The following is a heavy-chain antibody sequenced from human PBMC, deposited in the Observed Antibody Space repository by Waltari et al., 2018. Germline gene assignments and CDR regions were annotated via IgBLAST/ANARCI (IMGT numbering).Heavy chain of an antibody. J-gene: IGHJ4*02. CDR2: INHSGST. Sequence: QVQLQQWGAGLLKPSETLPLTCAVYGGSLRGYYCSWLRQPPGHGLEWIGEINHSGSTNYNPSLKSRVTISVDTSKNQFSLKLSSVTAADTAVYSCARTERNYDFWSGYYKGSPLYFDYWGQGTLVTVSS. CDR3: ARTERNYDFWSGYYKGSPLYFDY. V-gene: IGHV4-34*01. D-gene: IGHD3-3*01. CDR1: GGSLRGYY.